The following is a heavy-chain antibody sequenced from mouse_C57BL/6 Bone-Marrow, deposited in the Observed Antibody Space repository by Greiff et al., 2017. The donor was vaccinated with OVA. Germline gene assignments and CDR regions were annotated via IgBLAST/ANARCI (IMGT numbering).Heavy chain of an antibody. J-gene: IGHJ4*01. CDR1: GFTFTSYG. V-gene: IGHV5-6*01. D-gene: IGHD4-1*01. CDR2: ISSGGSYT. CDR3: ARRLGRGH. Sequence: EVQGVESGGDLVKPGGSLKLSCAASGFTFTSYGMSWVRQTPDKRLEWVATISSGGSYTYYPDIVKGRFTISRDNTKNTLYLQMSSLKSEDTAVYYCARRLGRGHWGQGTSVTVSS.